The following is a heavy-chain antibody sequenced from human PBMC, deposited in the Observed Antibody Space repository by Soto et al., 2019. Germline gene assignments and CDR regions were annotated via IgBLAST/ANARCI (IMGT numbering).Heavy chain of an antibody. V-gene: IGHV3-15*07. J-gene: IGHJ4*02. CDR1: GFTFSNAW. Sequence: GGSLRLSCAASGFTFSNAWMNWVRQAPGKGLEWVGRIKSKTDGGTTDYAAPVKGRFTISIDDSKNTLYLQMNSLKTEDTAVYYCTTDPFWSGPIDYWGQGTLVTVSS. D-gene: IGHD3-3*01. CDR2: IKSKTDGGTT. CDR3: TTDPFWSGPIDY.